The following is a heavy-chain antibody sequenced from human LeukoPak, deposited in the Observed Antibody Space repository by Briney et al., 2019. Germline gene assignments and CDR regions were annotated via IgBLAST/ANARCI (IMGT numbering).Heavy chain of an antibody. CDR1: GFTFSSYG. CDR3: AKGIAVVAIDY. D-gene: IGHD6-19*01. J-gene: IGHJ4*02. V-gene: IGHV3-30*18. CDR2: ISYDGSNK. Sequence: PGGSLRLSWAASGFTFSSYGMHWVRQAPGKGLEWVAVISYDGSNKYYADSVKGRFTISRDNSKNTLYLQMNSLRAEDTAVYYCAKGIAVVAIDYWGQGTLVTVSS.